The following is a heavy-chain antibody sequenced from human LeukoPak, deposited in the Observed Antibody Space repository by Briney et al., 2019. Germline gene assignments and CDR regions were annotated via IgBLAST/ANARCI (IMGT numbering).Heavy chain of an antibody. CDR2: IYHSGST. V-gene: IGHV4-38-2*01. D-gene: IGHD3-9*01. CDR1: GYSISSGYY. J-gene: IGHJ4*02. Sequence: LSLTCAVSGYSISSGYYWGWIRQPPGKGLEWIGSIYHSGSTYYNPSLKSRVTISVDTSKNQFSLKLNSVTAADTAVYYCARLLPGGYDILTGYYFDYWGQGTLVTVSS. CDR3: ARLLPGGYDILTGYYFDY.